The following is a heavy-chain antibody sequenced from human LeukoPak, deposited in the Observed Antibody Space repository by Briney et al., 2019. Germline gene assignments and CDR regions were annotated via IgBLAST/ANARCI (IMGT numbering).Heavy chain of an antibody. CDR2: INHSGST. V-gene: IGHV4-34*01. CDR3: AVYCSGGSCYLTFDY. CDR1: GGSFSGYY. J-gene: IGHJ4*02. Sequence: SETLSLTCAVYGGSFSGYYWSWIRQPPGKGLEWIGEINHSGSTNYNPSLKSRVTVSVDTSKNQFSLKVSSVTAADTAVYYCAVYCSGGSCYLTFDYWGQGTLVTVSS. D-gene: IGHD2-15*01.